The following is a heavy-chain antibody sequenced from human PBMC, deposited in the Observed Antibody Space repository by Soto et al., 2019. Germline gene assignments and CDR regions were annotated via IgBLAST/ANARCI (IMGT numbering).Heavy chain of an antibody. Sequence: QVQLVESGGGVVQPGRSLRLSCAASGFTFRNFTIHWVRQAPGKGLEWLAAITFDGRNKYYADSVKGRFTISRDTSKNTLYLQMNSLRIDDTAVYFCTRDIVAGRDVFWGQGTLVTVSS. CDR3: TRDIVAGRDVF. CDR1: GFTFRNFT. V-gene: IGHV3-30*04. J-gene: IGHJ4*02. CDR2: ITFDGRNK. D-gene: IGHD2-15*01.